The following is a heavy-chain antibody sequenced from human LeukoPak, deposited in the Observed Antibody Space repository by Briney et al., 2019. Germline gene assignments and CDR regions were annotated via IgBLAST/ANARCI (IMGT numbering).Heavy chain of an antibody. CDR2: IIPIFGTA. V-gene: IGHV1-69*13. CDR1: GGTFSSYA. CDR3: ASRSTTGNYYYYYGMDV. D-gene: IGHD2-2*01. Sequence: GASVKVSCKASGGTFSSYAISWVRQAPGQGLEWMGGIIPIFGTANYAQKFQGRVTITADESTSTAYMELSSLRSEDTAVYYCASRSTTGNYYYYYGMDVWGQGTTVTVSS. J-gene: IGHJ6*02.